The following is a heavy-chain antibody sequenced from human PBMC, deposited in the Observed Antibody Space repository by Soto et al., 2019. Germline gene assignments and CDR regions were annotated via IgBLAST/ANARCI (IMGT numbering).Heavy chain of an antibody. CDR3: VGDYKYVFDI. J-gene: IGHJ3*02. V-gene: IGHV3-48*02. Sequence: GGCLRLACAASGFAFSFYTMNWVRQAPGKGLEWISYIRTGTDNDVISYADSVKGRFSTSRDNAENSLYLQMDSLRDGDTAVYYCVGDYKYVFDIWGQGIMVTVSS. CDR1: GFAFSFYT. D-gene: IGHD1-1*01. CDR2: IRTGTDNDVI.